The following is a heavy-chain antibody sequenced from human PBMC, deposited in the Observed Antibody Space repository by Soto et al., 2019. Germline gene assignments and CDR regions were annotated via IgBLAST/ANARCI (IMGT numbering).Heavy chain of an antibody. CDR1: GYTFTSYG. V-gene: IGHV1-18*01. Sequence: QVQLVQSGAEVKKPGASVKVSCKASGYTFTSYGITWVRPAPGQGLEWMGWISAYNGNTNYAQKLPGRVTMTTDTSTSTSYMDLRSLRSDDTVVYYCARGDIGYSSRTSCYNRYYYYGMDVWGQGTTVTVAS. CDR2: ISAYNGNT. D-gene: IGHD2-2*02. CDR3: ARGDIGYSSRTSCYNRYYYYGMDV. J-gene: IGHJ6*02.